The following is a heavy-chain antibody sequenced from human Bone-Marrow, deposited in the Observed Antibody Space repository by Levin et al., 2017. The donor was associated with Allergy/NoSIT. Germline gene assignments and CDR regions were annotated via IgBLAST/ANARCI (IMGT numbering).Heavy chain of an antibody. CDR3: AGGFCSSASCYPYYYYYMDV. CDR1: GFTFSSYE. D-gene: IGHD2-2*01. J-gene: IGHJ6*03. Sequence: GGSLRLSCAASGFTFSSYEMNWVRQAPGKGLEWVSYISSSGSTIYYADSVKGRFTISRDNAKNSLYLQMNSLRAEDTAVYYCAGGFCSSASCYPYYYYYMDVWGKGTTVTVSS. V-gene: IGHV3-48*03. CDR2: ISSSGSTI.